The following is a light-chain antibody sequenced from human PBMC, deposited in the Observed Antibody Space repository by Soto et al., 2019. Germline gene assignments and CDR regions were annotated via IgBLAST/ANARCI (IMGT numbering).Light chain of an antibody. V-gene: IGKV3D-15*01. CDR1: QSVSSD. J-gene: IGKJ5*01. Sequence: EVVMTQSPITLSLSPGERATLSCRASQSVSSDLAWYHQQPGQRPRLLIYVASTRATGIPGRFSGSGSGTDFTLTIRSLQSEDLAVYFCQQYKNWPVTFGQGTRLEIK. CDR2: VAS. CDR3: QQYKNWPVT.